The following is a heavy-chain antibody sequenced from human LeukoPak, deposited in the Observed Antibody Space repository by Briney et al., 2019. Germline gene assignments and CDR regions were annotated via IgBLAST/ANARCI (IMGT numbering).Heavy chain of an antibody. Sequence: PGGSLRLSCAASGFTFSSYVMSWVRQAPGKGLEWVSTISGSGGNTYYADSLKGRFTISRDNSKTTLFLQMHSLRAEDTAVYYSAKHLNGLWFGGIDYWGQGTLVTVSS. CDR1: GFTFSSYV. CDR2: ISGSGGNT. V-gene: IGHV3-23*01. J-gene: IGHJ4*02. D-gene: IGHD3-10*01. CDR3: AKHLNGLWFGGIDY.